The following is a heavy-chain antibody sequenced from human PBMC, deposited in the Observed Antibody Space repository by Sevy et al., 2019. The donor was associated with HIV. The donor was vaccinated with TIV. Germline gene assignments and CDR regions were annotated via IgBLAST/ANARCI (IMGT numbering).Heavy chain of an antibody. CDR2: IYTSGST. V-gene: IGHV4-4*07. D-gene: IGHD6-19*01. CDR1: GGSISSYY. Sequence: SETLSLTCTVSGGSISSYYWSWIRQPAGKGLEWIGRIYTSGSTNYNPSLKSRVTMSVDTSKNQFSLKLGSVTAADTAVYYCARDVTDSSGWSSGYFDYWGQGTLVTVSS. J-gene: IGHJ4*02. CDR3: ARDVTDSSGWSSGYFDY.